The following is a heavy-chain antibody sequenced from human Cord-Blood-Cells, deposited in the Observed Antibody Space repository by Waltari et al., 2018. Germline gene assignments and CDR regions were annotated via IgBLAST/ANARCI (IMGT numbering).Heavy chain of an antibody. V-gene: IGHV4-34*01. CDR3: ARLRPVYSIDY. CDR2: INQGGSN. J-gene: IGHJ4*02. D-gene: IGHD5-18*01. CDR1: GGSFSGYY. Sequence: QVQLQQWGAGLLKPSETLSLTCAVYGGSFSGYYWSWIRQPPGKGLEWIGEINQGGSNNYDPSLKSRVTITVDTSKNQLSLRLSSVTAADTAVYYCARLRPVYSIDYWGQGTLVTVSS.